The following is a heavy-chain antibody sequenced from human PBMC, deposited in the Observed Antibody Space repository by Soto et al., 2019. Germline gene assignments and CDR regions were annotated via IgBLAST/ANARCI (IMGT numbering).Heavy chain of an antibody. CDR1: GYTFTSYG. J-gene: IGHJ4*02. CDR2: IRAYNGST. V-gene: IGHV1-18*04. CDR3: ARSGYRSGWWGSSRGEFDY. D-gene: IGHD3-16*01. Sequence: ASVKVSFKASGYTFTSYGISWVRQAPGQGLERMGWIRAYNGSTSYAQKFQGRVTMTRDTSTSTVYMELNRLRSEDTAGYYCARSGYRSGWWGSSRGEFDYWGQGTLVTVSS.